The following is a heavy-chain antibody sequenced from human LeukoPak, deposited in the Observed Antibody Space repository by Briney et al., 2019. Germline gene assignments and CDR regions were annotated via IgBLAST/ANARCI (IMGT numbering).Heavy chain of an antibody. CDR1: GGSISSYY. CDR3: ARDELWSGFDY. Sequence: SETLSLTCTVSGGSISSYYWSWIRQPPGKGLEWIGYIYYSGSTNYNPSLKSRVTISVDTSKNQFSLKLSSVTAADTAVYYCARDELWSGFDYWGQGTLVTVSS. J-gene: IGHJ4*02. D-gene: IGHD3-10*01. V-gene: IGHV4-59*12. CDR2: IYYSGST.